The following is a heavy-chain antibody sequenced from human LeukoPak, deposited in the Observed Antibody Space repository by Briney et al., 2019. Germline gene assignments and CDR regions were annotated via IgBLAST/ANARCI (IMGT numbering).Heavy chain of an antibody. CDR2: INHSGST. CDR3: ARGRDTIFEDLHYYYGMDV. D-gene: IGHD3-3*01. Sequence: SETLSLTCAVYGGSFSGYYWSWIRQPPGKGLEWIGEINHSGSTNYNPSLKSRVTISVDTSKNQFSLKLSSVTAADTAVYYCARGRDTIFEDLHYYYGMDVWGQGTTVTVSS. V-gene: IGHV4-34*01. CDR1: GGSFSGYY. J-gene: IGHJ6*02.